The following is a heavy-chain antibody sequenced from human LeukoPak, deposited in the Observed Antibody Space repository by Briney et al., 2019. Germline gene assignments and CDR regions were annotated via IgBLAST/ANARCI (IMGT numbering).Heavy chain of an antibody. V-gene: IGHV1-2*02. CDR2: INPNSGGT. CDR1: GYTFTGYY. CDR3: AGGSHVQYCSGGSCYLPFDY. J-gene: IGHJ4*02. Sequence: ASVKVSCKASGYTFTGYYMHWVRQAPGQGLEWMGWINPNSGGTNYAQKFQGRVTMTRDTSISTAYMELSRLRSDDTAVYYCAGGSHVQYCSGGSCYLPFDYWGQGTLVTVSS. D-gene: IGHD2-15*01.